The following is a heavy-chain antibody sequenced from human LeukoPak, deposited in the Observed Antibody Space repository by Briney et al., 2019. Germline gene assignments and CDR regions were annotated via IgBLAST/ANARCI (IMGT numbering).Heavy chain of an antibody. CDR2: MNPNSGNT. Sequence: ASVKVSCKASGYTFTSYDINWVRQATGQGLEWMGWMNPNSGNTGYAQKFQGRVTMTRNTSISTAYMELSSLRSEDTAVYYCARFVGFYYYYYGMDVWGQGITVTVSS. CDR1: GYTFTSYD. V-gene: IGHV1-8*01. J-gene: IGHJ6*02. CDR3: ARFVGFYYYYYGMDV. D-gene: IGHD3-10*01.